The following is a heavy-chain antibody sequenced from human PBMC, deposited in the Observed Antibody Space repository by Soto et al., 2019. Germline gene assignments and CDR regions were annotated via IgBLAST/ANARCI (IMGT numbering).Heavy chain of an antibody. CDR1: GYTFTSAG. V-gene: IGHV1-18*01. J-gene: IGHJ4*02. Sequence: QVQLVQSGAEVKNPGTSVKVSCKTSGYTFTSAGISWVRQSPGQGLEWMGWISAYNGNTKYAQKVQSRVTMTTDTSPSTAYRELRSLTADDTAVYYCARDFDGSGSYYTDYWSQGTLVTVAA. CDR2: ISAYNGNT. D-gene: IGHD3-10*01. CDR3: ARDFDGSGSYYTDY.